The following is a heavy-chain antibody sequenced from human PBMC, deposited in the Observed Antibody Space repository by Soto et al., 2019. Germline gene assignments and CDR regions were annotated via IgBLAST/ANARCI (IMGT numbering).Heavy chain of an antibody. J-gene: IGHJ4*02. D-gene: IGHD3-22*01. CDR2: IYHSGST. Sequence: NPSETLSLTCTVSGGSISSGDYYWSWIRQPPGKGLERIGYIYHSGSTYYNPSFKSRVTMSVDTSKNQFSLRLSSVTAADTAVYYCARQRYYETKGYFDYWGQGTLVTVSS. CDR1: GGSISSGDYY. V-gene: IGHV4-30-4*01. CDR3: ARQRYYETKGYFDY.